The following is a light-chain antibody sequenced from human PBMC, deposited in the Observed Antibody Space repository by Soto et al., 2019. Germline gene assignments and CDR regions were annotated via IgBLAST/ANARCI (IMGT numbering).Light chain of an antibody. J-gene: IGKJ1*01. V-gene: IGKV3-15*01. CDR1: QSVRSN. Sequence: EIVMTQSPATLSVSPGERATLSCTASQSVRSNLAWYQQKPGQAPRLLIYGASTRATGIPARFSGSGSGTEFTLTISSLQSEDVAVYYCPQYNTWWTCGQGTKVEIK. CDR2: GAS. CDR3: PQYNTWWT.